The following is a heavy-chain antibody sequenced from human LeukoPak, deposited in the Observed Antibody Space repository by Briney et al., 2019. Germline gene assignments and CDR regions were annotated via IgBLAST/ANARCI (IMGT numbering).Heavy chain of an antibody. CDR2: MYYSGST. V-gene: IGHV4-30-4*01. CDR1: GGSISCGVYY. Sequence: SQTLSPTCTVSGGSISCGVYYWSWIRQPPGKGLEWIGYMYYSGSTYYNPSLKSRVVISVDTSKNQFSLKLSSVTAADTAVYYCARPYYYDSRIDPWGQGILVTVSS. D-gene: IGHD3-22*01. CDR3: ARPYYYDSRIDP. J-gene: IGHJ5*02.